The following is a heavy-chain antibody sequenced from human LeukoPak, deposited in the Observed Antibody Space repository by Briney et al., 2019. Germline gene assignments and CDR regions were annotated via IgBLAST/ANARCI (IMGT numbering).Heavy chain of an antibody. Sequence: ASETLSLTCAVYGGSFSGYYWSWIRQPPGKGLEWIGEINHSGSTNYNPSLKSRVTISVDTSKNQFSLKLSSVTAADTAVYYCATQNYYGSASSVDYWGQGTLVTVSS. J-gene: IGHJ4*02. CDR2: INHSGST. V-gene: IGHV4-34*01. CDR3: ATQNYYGSASSVDY. CDR1: GGSFSGYY. D-gene: IGHD3-10*01.